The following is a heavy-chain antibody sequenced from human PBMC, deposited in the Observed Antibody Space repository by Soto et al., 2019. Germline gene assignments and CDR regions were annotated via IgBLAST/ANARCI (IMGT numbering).Heavy chain of an antibody. CDR3: ERHPSRFEH. Sequence: PSDTLCLTCSFSNYSINPTVSCVWTRQPPGKGLECTGSISYTGYTYHNPALKSPITMSVNTSRNQCSLKLTDLTAADTAAYYCERHPSRFEHWGQGNLVTVSS. CDR2: ISYTGYT. J-gene: IGHJ5*02. CDR1: NYSINPTVS. V-gene: IGHV4-38-2*01.